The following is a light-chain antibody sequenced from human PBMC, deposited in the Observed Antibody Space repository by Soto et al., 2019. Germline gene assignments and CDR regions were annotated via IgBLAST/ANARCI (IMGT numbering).Light chain of an antibody. J-gene: IGKJ4*01. CDR3: QQRNSWPLT. CDR2: DAS. Sequence: EIVLTQSPATLSLCPGERATLSCRASQNVRSYLAWYQKKPGQPPRLLISDASNRATDVPVRFSGSGSGTDFTLTISSLAPEDFAIYYCQQRNSWPLTFGGGTKVEIK. CDR1: QNVRSY. V-gene: IGKV3-11*01.